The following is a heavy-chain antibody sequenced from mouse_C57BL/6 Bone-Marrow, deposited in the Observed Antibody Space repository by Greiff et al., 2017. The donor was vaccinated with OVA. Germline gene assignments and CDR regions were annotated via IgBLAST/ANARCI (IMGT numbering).Heavy chain of an antibody. J-gene: IGHJ4*01. V-gene: IGHV3-8*01. CDR3: ARGGYYSYYAMDY. D-gene: IGHD2-3*01. CDR1: GYSITSDY. Sequence: EVQRVESGPGLAKPSQTLSLTCSVTGYSITSDYWNWIRKFPGNKLEYMGYISYSGSTYYNPSLKSRSSITRDTSKNQYYLQLNSVTTEDTATYYCARGGYYSYYAMDYWGQGTSVTVSS. CDR2: ISYSGST.